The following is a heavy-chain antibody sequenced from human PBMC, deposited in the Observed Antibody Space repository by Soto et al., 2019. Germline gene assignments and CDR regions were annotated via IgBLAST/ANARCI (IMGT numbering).Heavy chain of an antibody. D-gene: IGHD5-18*01. CDR2: IIPMFGTP. CDR1: GVTFNRQD. J-gene: IGHJ4*02. Sequence: SVNVACKASGVTFNRQDMRWVRQAPGQGLEWMGGIIPMFGTPHYAEKFQDRVTITADESTGTAYVELSSLTSADTAVYYCVRSEGRDGYSFGYWGPGTLVIVSS. V-gene: IGHV1-69*13. CDR3: VRSEGRDGYSFGY.